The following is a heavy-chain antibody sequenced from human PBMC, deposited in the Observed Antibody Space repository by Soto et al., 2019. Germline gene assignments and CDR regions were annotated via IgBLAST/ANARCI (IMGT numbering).Heavy chain of an antibody. CDR2: INHSGST. Sequence: QVQLQQWGAGLLKPSETLSLTCAVYGGSFSGYYWSWIRQPPGKGLEWIGEINHSGSTNYNPSRKSRVTISVDTSKNQFSLKLSSVTAADTAVYYCAREGVRGVITIDYWGQGTLVTVSS. V-gene: IGHV4-34*01. CDR1: GGSFSGYY. D-gene: IGHD3-10*01. CDR3: AREGVRGVITIDY. J-gene: IGHJ4*02.